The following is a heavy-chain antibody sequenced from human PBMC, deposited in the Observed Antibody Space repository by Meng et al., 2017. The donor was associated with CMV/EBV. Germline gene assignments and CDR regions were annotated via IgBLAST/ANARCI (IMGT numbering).Heavy chain of an antibody. CDR1: GFTFSNYW. D-gene: IGHD1-26*01. CDR3: ARDLSGSRDY. V-gene: IGHV3-74*01. J-gene: IGHJ4*02. Sequence: EVQPVGSGGGFIPPGGSLRLSCEDAGFTFSNYWMHWVRQVPGEGLVWVSRINEDGRITSYADSVKGRFTISRDNARNTLYLQMNSLRADDSAVYYCARDLSGSRDYWGRGTLVTVSS. CDR2: INEDGRIT.